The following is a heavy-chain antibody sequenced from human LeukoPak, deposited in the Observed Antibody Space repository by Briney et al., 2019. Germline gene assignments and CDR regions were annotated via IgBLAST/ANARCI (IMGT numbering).Heavy chain of an antibody. V-gene: IGHV4-34*01. CDR1: GGSFSGYY. CDR2: INHNGST. CDR3: ARGGEGYFDY. Sequence: PSETLSLTCAVYGGSFSGYYWSWIRQPPGKGLEWIGEINHNGSTNYNPSLKSRVTISVDTSKNQFSLKPSSVTAADTAVYYCARGGEGYFDYWGQGTLVTVSS. J-gene: IGHJ4*02. D-gene: IGHD4-17*01.